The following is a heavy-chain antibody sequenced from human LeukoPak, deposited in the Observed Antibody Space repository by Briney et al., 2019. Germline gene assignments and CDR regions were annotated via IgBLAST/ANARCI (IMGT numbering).Heavy chain of an antibody. J-gene: IGHJ4*02. D-gene: IGHD6-19*01. V-gene: IGHV4-39*01. Sequence: SETLSLTCTVSGGSISSSSYYWGWIRQPPGKGLEWIGSIYYSGSTYYNPSLKSRVTISVDTSKNQFSLKLSSVTAADTAVYYCARYYRQWLAYFDYWGQGTLVTVSS. CDR3: ARYYRQWLAYFDY. CDR2: IYYSGST. CDR1: GGSISSSSYY.